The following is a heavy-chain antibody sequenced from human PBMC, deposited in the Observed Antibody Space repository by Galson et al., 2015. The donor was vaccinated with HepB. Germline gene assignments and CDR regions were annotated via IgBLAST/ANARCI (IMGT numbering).Heavy chain of an antibody. Sequence: CAISGDSVSSNDAVWNWIRQSPSRGLEWLGRTYFRSNWVFDYAMSVRGRITINPDTSKNQFSLKLSSVTAADTAVYYCARELKGGYDDRGGDWYFDLWGRGTLVTVSS. CDR1: GDSVSSNDAV. J-gene: IGHJ2*01. D-gene: IGHD3-3*01. V-gene: IGHV6-1*01. CDR2: TYFRSNWVF. CDR3: ARELKGGYDDRGGDWYFDL.